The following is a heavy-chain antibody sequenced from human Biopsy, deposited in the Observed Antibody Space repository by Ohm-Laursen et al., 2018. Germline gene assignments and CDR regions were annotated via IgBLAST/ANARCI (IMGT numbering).Heavy chain of an antibody. J-gene: IGHJ4*02. D-gene: IGHD1-1*01. CDR1: GYTFTDDQ. CDR2: INPKKGDA. Sequence: ASSVKVSCKTTGYTFTDDQIHWVREAPGQGLEWMGLINPKKGDARYAQTFQGRITMTSDVSVTTAYMELTGLTSDGTAVYFCTREQHYYAAWGQETLVTVSS. V-gene: IGHV1-2*06. CDR3: TREQHYYAA.